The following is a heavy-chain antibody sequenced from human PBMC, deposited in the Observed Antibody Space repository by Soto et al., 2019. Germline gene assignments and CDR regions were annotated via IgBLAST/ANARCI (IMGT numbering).Heavy chain of an antibody. D-gene: IGHD6-13*01. J-gene: IGHJ4*02. Sequence: QITLKESGPTLVKPTQTLTLTCSFSGFSLSTGGVAVNWIRQSPGKAPEWLALIYWDGDKRYRPSLKNRLAITKDTSKNQVVLSMTDMDPVDTAIYYCAHRLITGAGTSFDFWGQGTLVTVSS. V-gene: IGHV2-5*02. CDR2: IYWDGDK. CDR1: GFSLSTGGVA. CDR3: AHRLITGAGTSFDF.